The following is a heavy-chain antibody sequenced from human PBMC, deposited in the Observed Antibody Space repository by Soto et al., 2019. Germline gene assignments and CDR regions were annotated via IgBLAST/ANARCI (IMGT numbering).Heavy chain of an antibody. J-gene: IGHJ5*02. Sequence: GGSLRLSCAASGFFFTGALMKWVRQAPGKGLEWVGRIKDTPDGGSNDYAAPVKGRFTISRDDSKKMLYLQMDNLKIEDTAVYYFFTRGGTPPHPWGQGTLVTVSS. CDR3: FTRGGTPPHP. CDR2: IKDTPDGGSN. V-gene: IGHV3-15*07. CDR1: GFFFTGAL. D-gene: IGHD3-10*01.